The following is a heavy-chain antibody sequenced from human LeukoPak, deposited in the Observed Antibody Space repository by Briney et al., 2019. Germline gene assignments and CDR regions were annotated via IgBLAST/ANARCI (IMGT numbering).Heavy chain of an antibody. V-gene: IGHV3-64*02. CDR3: TRGLAISTSGWYDTFDY. J-gene: IGHJ4*02. D-gene: IGHD6-19*01. Sequence: PGGSLRLCCAASGFTVSDSAMYWVRQAPGKGLEYVSVISTDGSRIYYADSVKGRFTISRDNSKNTLHLQMGSLRAEDMAVYYCTRGLAISTSGWYDTFDYWGQGALVTVSS. CDR2: ISTDGSRI. CDR1: GFTVSDSA.